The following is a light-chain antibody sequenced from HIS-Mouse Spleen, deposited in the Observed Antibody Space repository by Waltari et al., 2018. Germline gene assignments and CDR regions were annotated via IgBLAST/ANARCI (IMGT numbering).Light chain of an antibody. V-gene: IGKV1-13*02. Sequence: AIQLTQSPSSLSASVGDRVTITCRASQGISSALAWYQQKPGKAPKLLIYDASSLESGVPSRFSGGGSGTDFTLTISSLQPEDFATYYCQQFNSYPFGGGTKVEIK. CDR1: QGISSA. J-gene: IGKJ4*01. CDR3: QQFNSYP. CDR2: DAS.